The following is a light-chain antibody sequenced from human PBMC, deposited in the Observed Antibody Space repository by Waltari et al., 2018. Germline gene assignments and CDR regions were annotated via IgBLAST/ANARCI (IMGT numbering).Light chain of an antibody. J-gene: IGKJ1*01. Sequence: DIQMTQSPSTLSASVEDRVTITCRASQSISSWLAWYQQKPGKAPNLLIYKASTLESGVPSRFSGSGSGTEFTLTISSLQPDDFATYYCQHYDSYPWKFGQGTKVEIK. CDR1: QSISSW. CDR2: KAS. CDR3: QHYDSYPWK. V-gene: IGKV1-5*03.